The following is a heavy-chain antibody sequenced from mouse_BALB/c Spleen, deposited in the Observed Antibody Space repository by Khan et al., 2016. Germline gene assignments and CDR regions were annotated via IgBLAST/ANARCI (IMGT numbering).Heavy chain of an antibody. V-gene: IGHV9-3-1*01. Sequence: QIQLVQSGPELKKPGETVKISCKASGYTFTNYGMNWERQAPGKGLLWMGWMNPYTQRPTETDDFTGRFAFSLKTSASTAYLQINNLKNEDTAKYFCARSTYYGYYYAMDYWGHETSVTVSS. CDR1: GYTFTNYG. D-gene: IGHD1-2*01. J-gene: IGHJ4*01. CDR3: ARSTYYGYYYAMDY. CDR2: MNPYTQRP.